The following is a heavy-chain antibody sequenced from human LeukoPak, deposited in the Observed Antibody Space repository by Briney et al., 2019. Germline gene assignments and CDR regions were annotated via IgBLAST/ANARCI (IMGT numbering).Heavy chain of an antibody. V-gene: IGHV3-66*01. D-gene: IGHD6-19*01. CDR3: AKASQWLAFDY. J-gene: IGHJ4*02. CDR1: GFTATSSD. Sequence: GGSLRLSCEASGFTATSSDMSWVRQAPGKGLEWISVIYDGDNTKYADSVKGRFIIFRDSYKNMLYLQMNSLRPDDTALYFCAKASQWLAFDYWGQGAPVTVSS. CDR2: IYDGDNT.